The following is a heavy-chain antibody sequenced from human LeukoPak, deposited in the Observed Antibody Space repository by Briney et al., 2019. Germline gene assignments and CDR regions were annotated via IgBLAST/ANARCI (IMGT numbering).Heavy chain of an antibody. D-gene: IGHD3-10*01. CDR1: GFTFSSYD. Sequence: GGSLRLSCAASGFTFSSYDMHWVRQATGKGLKWVSAIGTAGDTYYPGSVKGRFTISRENAKNSLYLQMNSLRAGDTAVYYCARGAPYGSLAFDIWGQGTMVTVSS. CDR2: IGTAGDT. V-gene: IGHV3-13*01. J-gene: IGHJ3*02. CDR3: ARGAPYGSLAFDI.